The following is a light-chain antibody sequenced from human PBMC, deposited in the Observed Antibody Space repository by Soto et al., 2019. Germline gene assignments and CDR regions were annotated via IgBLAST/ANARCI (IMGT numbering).Light chain of an antibody. Sequence: DIVMAQSPETMSLSPGETATLSCRASQTIGRNYLAWYQQKPGQAPRLLIFGTSTRATGIPDRFSGSGSGTDFTLTISRLEPEDSAVYHCQQYGISPTPFG. V-gene: IGKV3-20*01. CDR3: QQYGISPTP. J-gene: IGKJ2*01. CDR1: QTIGRNY. CDR2: GTS.